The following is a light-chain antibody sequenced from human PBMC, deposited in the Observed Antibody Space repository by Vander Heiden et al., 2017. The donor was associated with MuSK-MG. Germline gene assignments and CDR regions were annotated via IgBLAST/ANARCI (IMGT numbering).Light chain of an antibody. J-gene: IGKJ4*01. CDR1: QSVFYSSNNKNY. CDR2: WAS. V-gene: IGKV4-1*01. CDR3: QHYDSTPLT. Sequence: DIVMTQSPDSLAVSLGERATINCKSSQSVFYSSNNKNYLAWYQQKPGQPPKLLISWASTRESGVPDRFSGSGSGTDFTLTISSLQAEDVAVYYCQHYDSTPLTFGGGTKVEI.